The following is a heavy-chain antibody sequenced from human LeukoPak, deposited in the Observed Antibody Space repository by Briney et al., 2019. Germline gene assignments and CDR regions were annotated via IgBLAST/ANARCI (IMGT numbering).Heavy chain of an antibody. D-gene: IGHD3-22*01. CDR2: ITSSSSTI. J-gene: IGHJ4*02. CDR3: ARGAYFYDSSGYYYFHY. CDR1: GFTFSTYT. Sequence: GGSLRLSCAASGFTFSTYTMNWVRQAPGKGLEWVSYITSSSSTIYYADSVKGRFTISRDNAKNSLYLQMNSLRAEDTAVYYCARGAYFYDSSGYYYFHYWGQGTLVTVSS. V-gene: IGHV3-48*01.